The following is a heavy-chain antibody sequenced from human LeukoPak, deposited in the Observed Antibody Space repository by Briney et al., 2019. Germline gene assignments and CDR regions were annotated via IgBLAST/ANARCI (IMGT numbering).Heavy chain of an antibody. V-gene: IGHV3-9*03. CDR1: GFTFHDYA. CDR3: ATSTGGGGFDP. D-gene: IGHD3-16*01. Sequence: GGSLRLSCAASGFTFHDYAMHWVRQAPGKGLEWVSGISRNSGTIDYANSVKGRFTIFRDNSKNSLYLQMNSLDPDDMGMYYCATSTGGGGFDPWGQGTLVTVSS. J-gene: IGHJ5*02. CDR2: ISRNSGTI.